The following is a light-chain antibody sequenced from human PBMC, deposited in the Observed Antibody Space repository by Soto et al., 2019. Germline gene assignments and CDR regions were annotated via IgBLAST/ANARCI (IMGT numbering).Light chain of an antibody. CDR3: SYLAPSTTGV. V-gene: IGLV2-8*01. Sequence: QSALTQPPSASGSPGQSVTISCTGTSSDVGAYNYVSWYQQHAGKAPKLVIYEVTKRPSGVPDRFSGSKSANTASLTVSGLQGEDGVFYYSSYLAPSTTGVFGGGTKVTVL. CDR1: SSDVGAYNY. J-gene: IGLJ3*02. CDR2: EVT.